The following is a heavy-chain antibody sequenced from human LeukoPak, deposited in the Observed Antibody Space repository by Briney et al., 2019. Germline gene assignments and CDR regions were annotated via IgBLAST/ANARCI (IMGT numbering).Heavy chain of an antibody. CDR1: VGTFSSYT. J-gene: IGHJ6*03. CDR2: MIPILGIA. CDR3: ARDRDSGYDFDYYMDV. V-gene: IGHV1-69*04. D-gene: IGHD5-12*01. Sequence: ASVKVSCKASVGTFSSYTISWVRQAPGQGLEWMGRMIPILGIANYAQKFQGRVTITADKSTSTAYMELSSLRSEDTAVYYCARDRDSGYDFDYYMDVWGKGTTLTVSS.